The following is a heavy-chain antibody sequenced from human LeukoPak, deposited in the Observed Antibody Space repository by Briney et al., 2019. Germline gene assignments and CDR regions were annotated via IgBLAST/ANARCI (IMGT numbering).Heavy chain of an antibody. Sequence: SETLSLTCTVSGGSISSSSYYWGWIRQSPGTGLEWIGSIYYSGSTYYNPSLKSRVTISVDTSKNQFSLKLSSVTAADTAVYYCARGGDSSGYEGRFDPWGQGTLVTVSS. CDR1: GGSISSSSYY. V-gene: IGHV4-39*07. CDR2: IYYSGST. CDR3: ARGGDSSGYEGRFDP. D-gene: IGHD3-22*01. J-gene: IGHJ5*02.